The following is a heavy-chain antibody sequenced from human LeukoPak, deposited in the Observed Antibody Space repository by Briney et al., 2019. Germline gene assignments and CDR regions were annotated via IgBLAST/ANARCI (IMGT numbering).Heavy chain of an antibody. D-gene: IGHD2-15*01. CDR3: AGVRSGLFHFNY. V-gene: IGHV4-59*01. Sequence: SETLSLTCAVSGASNSGYYWSWVRQPPGKGLEWIGYIYYSGSTNYNPSLKSRVIISVDTSKNHFSLKLSSVTAADTAVYYCAGVRSGLFHFNYWGQGTLVTVSS. CDR2: IYYSGST. CDR1: GASNSGYY. J-gene: IGHJ4*02.